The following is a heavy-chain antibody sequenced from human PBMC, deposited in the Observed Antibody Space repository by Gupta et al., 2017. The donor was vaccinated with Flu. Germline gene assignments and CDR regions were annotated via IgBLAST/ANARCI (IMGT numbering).Heavy chain of an antibody. CDR1: GFTFTSVW. V-gene: IGHV3-7*01. J-gene: IGHJ4*02. CDR3: ASFNGRYGYRYGT. D-gene: IGHD5-18*01. Sequence: EVQLVESGGGLVQPGGSLRLSCAGSGFTFTSVWMSWVRQAPGKGLEWVANIKADGSEKYYVDSVKGRFTISRDNAKNSVYLQMNSLRAEDTAVYYCASFNGRYGYRYGTGGQGTLVTVSS. CDR2: IKADGSEK.